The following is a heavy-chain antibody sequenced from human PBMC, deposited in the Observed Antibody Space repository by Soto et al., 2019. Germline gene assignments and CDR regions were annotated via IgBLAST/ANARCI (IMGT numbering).Heavy chain of an antibody. Sequence: QVQLVQSGAEVKKPGASVKVSCKASGYTFTSYDINWVRQATGQGLEWMGWMNPNSGNTGYSQKFQGRVTMTRNTSTSTAYMELSSLRSEDTAVYYCARGARYYDSSGLDAFDIWGQGTMVTVSS. V-gene: IGHV1-8*01. D-gene: IGHD3-22*01. CDR1: GYTFTSYD. CDR3: ARGARYYDSSGLDAFDI. J-gene: IGHJ3*02. CDR2: MNPNSGNT.